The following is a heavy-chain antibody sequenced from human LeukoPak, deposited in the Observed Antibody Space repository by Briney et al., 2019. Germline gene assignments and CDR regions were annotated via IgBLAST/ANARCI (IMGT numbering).Heavy chain of an antibody. CDR3: AKDMSPSDSSGYWGSAFDI. Sequence: GRSLRLSCAASGFTFDDYGMHWVRQGPGRGLEWVSGISWNSGSIGYADSVKGRFTIPRDNAKNSLDLQMNSLRAEDTALYFCAKDMSPSDSSGYWGSAFDIWGQGTMVTVSS. V-gene: IGHV3-9*01. D-gene: IGHD3-22*01. CDR2: ISWNSGSI. J-gene: IGHJ3*02. CDR1: GFTFDDYG.